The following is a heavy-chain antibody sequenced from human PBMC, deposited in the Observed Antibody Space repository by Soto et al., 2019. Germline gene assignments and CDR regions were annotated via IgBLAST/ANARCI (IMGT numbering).Heavy chain of an antibody. CDR1: GGSISSGGYY. CDR2: IYYSGST. V-gene: IGHV4-61*08. J-gene: IGHJ3*02. D-gene: IGHD1-1*01. Sequence: SETLSLTCTVSGGSISSGGYYWSWIRQPPGKGLEWIGYIYYSGSTNYNPSLKSRVTISVDTSKNQFSLKLSSVTAADTAVYYCARDPSEPTDAFDIWGPGTMVTVSS. CDR3: ARDPSEPTDAFDI.